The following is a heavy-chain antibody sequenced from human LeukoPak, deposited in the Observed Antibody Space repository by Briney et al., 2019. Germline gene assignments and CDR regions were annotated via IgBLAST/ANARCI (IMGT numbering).Heavy chain of an antibody. CDR1: GYTFTGYY. CDR3: ARETAGYSSSYWFDP. D-gene: IGHD6-6*01. V-gene: IGHV1-2*02. Sequence: ASVKVSCKASGYTFTGYYMHWVRQAPGQGLEWMGWINPNSGGTNYAQKFQGRVTMTRDTSISTAYMELSRLRSDDTAVYFCARETAGYSSSYWFDPWGQGTLVTVSS. CDR2: INPNSGGT. J-gene: IGHJ5*02.